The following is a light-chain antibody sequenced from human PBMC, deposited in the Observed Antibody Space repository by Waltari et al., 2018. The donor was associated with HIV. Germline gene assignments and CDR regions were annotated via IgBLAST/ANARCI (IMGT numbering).Light chain of an antibody. V-gene: IGLV1-51*01. J-gene: IGLJ3*02. CDR3: GAWDSSLSAWV. Sequence: QSVLTQPPSMSMALGQKVTISCSAIHSNLGNNYVSWYLQVPGTAPKLLIYDNNKRPSEIPARFSGSKTGTSATLGITGLQTVDEADYYCGAWDSSLSAWVFGGGTTLTVL. CDR2: DNN. CDR1: HSNLGNNY.